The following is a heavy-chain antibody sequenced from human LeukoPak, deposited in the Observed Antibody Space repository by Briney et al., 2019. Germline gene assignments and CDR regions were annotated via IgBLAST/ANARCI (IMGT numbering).Heavy chain of an antibody. CDR1: GGSISSGSYY. CDR2: IYTSGST. CDR3: ARWRMRVGAIDY. J-gene: IGHJ4*02. Sequence: SETLSLTCTVSGGSISSGSYYWSWIRQPAGKGLEWIGRIYTSGSTNYNPPLKSRVTISVDTSKNQFSLKLSSVTAADTAVYYCARWRMRVGAIDYWGQGTLVTVSS. V-gene: IGHV4-61*02. D-gene: IGHD1-26*01.